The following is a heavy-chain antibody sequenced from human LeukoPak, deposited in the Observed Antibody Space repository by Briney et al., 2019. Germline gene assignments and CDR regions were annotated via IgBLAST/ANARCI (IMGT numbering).Heavy chain of an antibody. J-gene: IGHJ4*02. CDR3: ARDGPAQMVDFDY. V-gene: IGHV1-2*02. CDR1: GYTFSGTGWY. Sequence: ASVKVSCKASGYTFSGTGWYLYWLRQAPGQGLECMGWIYPYTGATHYAQKFQGRVAMTRDTSISTAYMELSRLRPDDAAVYYCARDGPAQMVDFDYWGQGTLVTVSS. D-gene: IGHD3-10*01. CDR2: IYPYTGAT.